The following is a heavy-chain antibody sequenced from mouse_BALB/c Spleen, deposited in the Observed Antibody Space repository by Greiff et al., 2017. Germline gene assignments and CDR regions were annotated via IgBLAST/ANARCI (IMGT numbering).Heavy chain of an antibody. CDR3: ARGYDYDVGDY. CDR2: IWAGGST. D-gene: IGHD2-4*01. V-gene: IGHV2-9*02. J-gene: IGHJ4*01. Sequence: VKLQESGPGLVAPSQSLSITCTVSGFSLTSYGVHWVRQPPGKGLEWLGVIWAGGSTNYNSALMSRLSISKDNSKSQVFLKMNSLQTDDTAMYYCARGYDYDVGDYWGQGTSVTVSS. CDR1: GFSLTSYG.